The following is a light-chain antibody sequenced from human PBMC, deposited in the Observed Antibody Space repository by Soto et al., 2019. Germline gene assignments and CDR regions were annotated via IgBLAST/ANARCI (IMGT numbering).Light chain of an antibody. Sequence: QSALTQPPSASGSLGQSFTISCTGTSSDGGGYKYVSWHQQQPGKAPKVMIYEVTKRPPGVPDRFSGSKSGNTASLTVSGLQAEDEDDYYCSSFAGGGNPVLLGGGTKLTVL. CDR2: EVT. CDR1: SSDGGGYKY. CDR3: SSFAGGGNPVL. J-gene: IGLJ2*01. V-gene: IGLV2-8*01.